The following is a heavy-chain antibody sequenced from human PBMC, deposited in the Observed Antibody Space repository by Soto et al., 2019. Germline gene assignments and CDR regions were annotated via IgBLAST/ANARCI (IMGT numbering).Heavy chain of an antibody. CDR2: SKTKTDGGTT. Sequence: GGSLRLSCAASGFTFSNAWMSWVRQAPGRGLEWGGRSKTKTDGGTTDYVAPVKGRFTSSRDDSHNTWYLEMNSLKTEDTAVYYCSTEDQWTYLGSRAPYAFDICGQGTMVTASS. V-gene: IGHV3-15*01. J-gene: IGHJ3*02. CDR1: GFTFSNAW. CDR3: STEDQWTYLGSRAPYAFDI. D-gene: IGHD1-26*01.